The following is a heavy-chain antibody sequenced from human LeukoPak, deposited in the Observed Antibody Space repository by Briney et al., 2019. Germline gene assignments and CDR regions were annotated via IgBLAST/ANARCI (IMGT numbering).Heavy chain of an antibody. CDR1: GGSISSYY. D-gene: IGHD6-13*01. CDR3: ARASIAAAGNFDY. CDR2: IYYSGST. V-gene: IGHV4-59*01. Sequence: SETLSLTCTVSGGSISSYYWSWIRQPPGKGLEWIGYIYYSGSTNYNPSLKSRVTISVDTSKNQFSLKLSSVTAADTAVYYCARASIAAAGNFDYWGQGTLVTVSS. J-gene: IGHJ4*02.